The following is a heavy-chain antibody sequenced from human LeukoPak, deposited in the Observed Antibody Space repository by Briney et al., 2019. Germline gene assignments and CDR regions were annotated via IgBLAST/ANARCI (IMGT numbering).Heavy chain of an antibody. CDR3: TRGFYNDSSDYNSMPFDY. CDR2: IKSEGSSA. J-gene: IGHJ4*02. V-gene: IGHV3-74*01. Sequence: SGGSLRLSCAASGFTFSSYGMHWVRQAPGKGLVWVSRIKSEGSSASYADSVKGRFTISRDNAKNTLHLQMNSLRAEDTAVYYCTRGFYNDSSDYNSMPFDYWGQGALVTVSS. D-gene: IGHD3-22*01. CDR1: GFTFSSYG.